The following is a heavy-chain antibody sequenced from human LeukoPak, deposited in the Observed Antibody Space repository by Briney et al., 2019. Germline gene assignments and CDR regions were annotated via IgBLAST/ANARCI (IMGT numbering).Heavy chain of an antibody. CDR1: GGSISSYY. CDR3: ARAPDYRWFDP. J-gene: IGHJ5*02. D-gene: IGHD4/OR15-4a*01. Sequence: SETLSLTCTVSGGSISSYYWSWIRQPPGKGLEWIAYIYYSGSTNFNPSLKSRGTISIDTSKNQFSLKLSSVTAADTAMNYCARAPDYRWFDPWGQGTPVTVSS. CDR2: IYYSGST. V-gene: IGHV4-59*01.